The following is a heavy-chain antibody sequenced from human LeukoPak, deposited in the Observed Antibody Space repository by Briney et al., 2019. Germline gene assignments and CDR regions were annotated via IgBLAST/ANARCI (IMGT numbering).Heavy chain of an antibody. J-gene: IGHJ3*02. CDR2: ISYDGSNK. CDR1: GFTFSSYA. CDR3: ARAGGSDAFDI. D-gene: IGHD3-16*01. V-gene: IGHV3-30*04. Sequence: GGSLRLSCAASGFTFSSYAMHWVRQAPGKGLEWVAVISYDGSNKYYADSVKGRFTTSRDNSKNTLYLQMNSLRAEDTAVYYCARAGGSDAFDIWGQGTMVTVSS.